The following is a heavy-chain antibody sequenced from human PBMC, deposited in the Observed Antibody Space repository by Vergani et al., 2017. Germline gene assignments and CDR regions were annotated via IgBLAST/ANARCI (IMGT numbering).Heavy chain of an antibody. Sequence: QVQLQQWGAGLLKPSETLSLTCAVYGGSFSGYYWSWIRQPPGKGLEWIGEINHSGSTNYNPSLKSRVTISVDTSKNQFSLKLSSVTAADTAVYYCARSGYSYGYGGVDYWGQGTLVTVSS. CDR1: GGSFSGYY. J-gene: IGHJ4*02. V-gene: IGHV4-34*01. D-gene: IGHD5-18*01. CDR2: INHSGST. CDR3: ARSGYSYGYGGVDY.